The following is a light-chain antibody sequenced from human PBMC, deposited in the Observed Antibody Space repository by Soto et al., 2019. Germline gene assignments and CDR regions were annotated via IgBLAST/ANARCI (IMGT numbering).Light chain of an antibody. Sequence: QSALTQPASVSGSPGQSITISCIGTSSDVGRHNLVSWYQQHPGQAPILIIYGGTERPSAVSNRFSGSKSGNTASLTISGLQAEDEADYHCCSYAGDNTWVFGGGTKLTVL. CDR3: CSYAGDNTWV. CDR1: SSDVGRHNL. V-gene: IGLV2-23*01. J-gene: IGLJ3*02. CDR2: GGT.